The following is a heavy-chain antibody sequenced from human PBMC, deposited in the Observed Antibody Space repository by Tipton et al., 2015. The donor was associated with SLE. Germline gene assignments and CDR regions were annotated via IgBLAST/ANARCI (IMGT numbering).Heavy chain of an antibody. CDR1: GGSISSSSYY. V-gene: IGHV4-39*07. D-gene: IGHD5-12*01. CDR3: ARVDGLVATIFYYFDY. J-gene: IGHJ4*02. Sequence: TLSLTCTVSGGSISSSSYYWGWIRQPPGKGLEWIGTIYHSGTYYNPSLKSRVTISLDTSKNQFSLKLSSVTAADTAVYYCARVDGLVATIFYYFDYCGQGTLITVSS. CDR2: IYHSGT.